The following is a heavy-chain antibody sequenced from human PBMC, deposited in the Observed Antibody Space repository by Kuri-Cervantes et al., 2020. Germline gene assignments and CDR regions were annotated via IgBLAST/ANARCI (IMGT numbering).Heavy chain of an antibody. J-gene: IGHJ4*02. Sequence: ASVKVSCKASGYTFTSYDINWVRQATGQGLEWMGWMNPNSGGTNYAQKFQGRVTMTRDTSISTAYMELSRLRSDDTAVHYCAIKGVAVAWGYWGQGTLVTVSS. CDR1: GYTFTSYD. D-gene: IGHD6-19*01. CDR2: MNPNSGGT. CDR3: AIKGVAVAWGY. V-gene: IGHV1-2*02.